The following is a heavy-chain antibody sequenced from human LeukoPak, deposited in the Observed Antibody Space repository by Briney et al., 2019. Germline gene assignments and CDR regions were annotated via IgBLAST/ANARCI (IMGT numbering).Heavy chain of an antibody. Sequence: SETLSLTCAVSGGSISSGGYSWSWIRQPPGKGLEWIGYIYHSGSTYYNPSLKSRVTISVDRSKNQFSLKLSSVTAADTAVYYCARAPVAPVVRGNPVGLWFDPWGQGTLVTVSS. V-gene: IGHV4-30-2*01. D-gene: IGHD2-2*01. CDR2: IYHSGST. CDR3: ARAPVAPVVRGNPVGLWFDP. CDR1: GGSISSGGYS. J-gene: IGHJ5*02.